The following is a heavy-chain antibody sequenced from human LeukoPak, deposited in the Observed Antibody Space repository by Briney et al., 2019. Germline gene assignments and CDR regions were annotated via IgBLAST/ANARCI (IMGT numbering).Heavy chain of an antibody. V-gene: IGHV3-30-3*01. J-gene: IGHJ6*02. Sequence: GKSLRLSCAASGFTFSGYPIHWVRQAPGKGLEWVAVISYDGSNKYYADSVKGRFTISRDNSKNTLYLQMNSLRAEDTAVYYCAGSGYSSSWYEEDYYYYGMDVWGQGTTVTVSS. CDR2: ISYDGSNK. D-gene: IGHD6-13*01. CDR1: GFTFSGYP. CDR3: AGSGYSSSWYEEDYYYYGMDV.